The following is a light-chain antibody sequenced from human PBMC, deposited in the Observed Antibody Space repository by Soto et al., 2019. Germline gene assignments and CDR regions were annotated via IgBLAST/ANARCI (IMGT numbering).Light chain of an antibody. CDR3: AVWDNSLNGVA. CDR2: RND. J-gene: IGLJ2*01. Sequence: QSVLTQTPSASGTPGQRVTISCSGSNSNMGRNYVYWYQQVPGTAPKLLMYRNDVRPSGVPVRFTGSKSGTSTSLAISGLRSEDEADYYCAVWDNSLNGVAFGGGTKLTVL. CDR1: NSNMGRNY. V-gene: IGLV1-47*01.